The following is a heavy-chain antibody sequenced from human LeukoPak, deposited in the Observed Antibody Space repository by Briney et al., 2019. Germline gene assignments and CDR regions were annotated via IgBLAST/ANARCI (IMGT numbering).Heavy chain of an antibody. J-gene: IGHJ4*02. CDR3: ATRRYYDSTGYNHTFYFDY. Sequence: PSETLSLTCTVSGGSIIVNYWSWIRQPPEKTLEWIGYNYNTVDTTYNPSLESRLTMSLDMSNKQFSLRLTSVTAADTAVYYCATRRYYDSTGYNHTFYFDYWGQGILVTVSS. CDR2: NYNTVDT. CDR1: GGSIIVNY. V-gene: IGHV4-59*01. D-gene: IGHD3-22*01.